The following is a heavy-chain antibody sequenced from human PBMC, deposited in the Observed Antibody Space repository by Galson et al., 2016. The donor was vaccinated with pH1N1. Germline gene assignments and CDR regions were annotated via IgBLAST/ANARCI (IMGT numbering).Heavy chain of an antibody. J-gene: IGHJ5*02. V-gene: IGHV1-69*05. CDR3: ARAEGEWLALPWVS. Sequence: SVKVSCKASGGTFRSYAISWVRQAPGQGLEWMGGIIPVFGTTNYAQKFQGRVTLTTDESTSTAFMELKSLRSDDTALYFRARAEGEWLALPWVSWGQGTLVIVSS. D-gene: IGHD3-3*01. CDR1: GGTFRSYA. CDR2: IIPVFGTT.